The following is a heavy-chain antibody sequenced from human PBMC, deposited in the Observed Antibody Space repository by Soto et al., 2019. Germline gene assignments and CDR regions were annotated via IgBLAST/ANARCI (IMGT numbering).Heavy chain of an antibody. J-gene: IGHJ4*02. D-gene: IGHD5-12*01. CDR3: ARGRISDIVATITPYYFDY. Sequence: SETLSLTCAVYGGSFSGYYWSWIRQPPGKGLEWIGEINHSGSTNYNPSLKSRVTISVDTSKNQFSLKLSSVTAADTAVYYCARGRISDIVATITPYYFDYWGQGTLVTVSS. V-gene: IGHV4-34*01. CDR1: GGSFSGYY. CDR2: INHSGST.